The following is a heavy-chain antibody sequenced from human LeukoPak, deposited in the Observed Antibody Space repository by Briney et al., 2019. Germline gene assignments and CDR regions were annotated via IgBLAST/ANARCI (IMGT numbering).Heavy chain of an antibody. V-gene: IGHV4-39*01. J-gene: IGHJ4*02. CDR3: ARFDDNGDYFDY. CDR2: IYHGGIT. CDR1: GDSISSGSTSPYY. D-gene: IGHD4-17*01. Sequence: SETLSLTCTVSGDSISSGSTSPYYWGWIRQPPGKGLEWIGIIYHGGITYYNPSLKSRVTISVDTSKNQFSLRLNSVTAADTAVYYCARFDDNGDYFDYWGQGTLVTVSS.